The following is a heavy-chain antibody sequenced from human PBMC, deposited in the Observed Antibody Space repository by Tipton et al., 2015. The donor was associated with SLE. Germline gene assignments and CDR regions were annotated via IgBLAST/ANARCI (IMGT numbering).Heavy chain of an antibody. CDR2: INPNSGGT. Sequence: QVQLVQSGAEVKKPGASVKVSCKASGYTFTGYYMHWVRQAPGQGLEWMGRINPNSGGTNYAQKFQGRVTMTRDTSISTAYMELSRLRSDDTAVYYCARGYCSGGSCYQKDYWGQGTLVTVSS. CDR1: GYTFTGYY. D-gene: IGHD2-15*01. CDR3: ARGYCSGGSCYQKDY. J-gene: IGHJ4*02. V-gene: IGHV1-2*06.